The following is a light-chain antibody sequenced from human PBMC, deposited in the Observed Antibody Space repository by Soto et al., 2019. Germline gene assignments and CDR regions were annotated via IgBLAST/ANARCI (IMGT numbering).Light chain of an antibody. CDR1: QSVSSN. CDR3: QQYGSGLGT. CDR2: STS. Sequence: EIVVTQSPATVSVSPGERATLSCRASQSVSSNLAWYQQKPGQAPRLLIYSTSTRATGIPARFSGSGSGTDFTLTISRLEPEDFAVYYCQQYGSGLGTFGQGTKVDIK. V-gene: IGKV3-15*01. J-gene: IGKJ1*01.